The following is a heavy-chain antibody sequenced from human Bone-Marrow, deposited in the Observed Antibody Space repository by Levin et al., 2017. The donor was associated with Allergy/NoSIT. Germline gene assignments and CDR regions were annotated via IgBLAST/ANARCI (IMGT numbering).Heavy chain of an antibody. D-gene: IGHD2-21*01. Sequence: GGSLRLSCAASGFTFNTYSMHWVRQAPGKGLEWISYIGGTTSTILYADSAKGRFTISRDNAKNSLYLQMNSLRDEDTAVYYCARGFAVDRSYFDYWGQGTLVTVSS. V-gene: IGHV3-48*02. CDR2: IGGTTSTI. CDR1: GFTFNTYS. CDR3: ARGFAVDRSYFDY. J-gene: IGHJ4*02.